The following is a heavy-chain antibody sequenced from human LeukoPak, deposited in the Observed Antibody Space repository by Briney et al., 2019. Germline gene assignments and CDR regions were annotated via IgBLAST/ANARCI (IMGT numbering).Heavy chain of an antibody. V-gene: IGHV3-48*02. D-gene: IGHD2-21*02. Sequence: GGSLRLSCAGSGFSFSSYSINWVRQAPGKGLEWVPYISTGSTTIYYADSVKGRFTISRDNARNSLYLQMNSLRDEDTAVYYCARAAYCGGDCYYFDYWGQGILVTVSS. CDR3: ARAAYCGGDCYYFDY. J-gene: IGHJ4*02. CDR2: ISTGSTTI. CDR1: GFSFSSYS.